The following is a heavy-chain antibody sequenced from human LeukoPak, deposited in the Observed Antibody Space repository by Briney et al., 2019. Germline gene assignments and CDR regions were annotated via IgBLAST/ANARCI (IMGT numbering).Heavy chain of an antibody. CDR1: GFTFSSYG. CDR2: ISDSGGSA. J-gene: IGHJ3*02. D-gene: IGHD2-15*01. Sequence: GGSLRLSCAASGFTFSSYGMTWVRQAPGKGLEWVSSISDSGGSAYYADSVKGRFTISRDNSKNTLYLQMNSLRAEDTAVYYCAREGDIVVVVAATVGAFDIWGQGTMVTVSS. V-gene: IGHV3-23*01. CDR3: AREGDIVVVVAATVGAFDI.